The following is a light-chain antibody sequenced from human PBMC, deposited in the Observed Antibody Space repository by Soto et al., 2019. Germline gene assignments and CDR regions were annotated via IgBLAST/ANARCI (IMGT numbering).Light chain of an antibody. CDR3: QQHNSYPHS. CDR2: DAS. J-gene: IGKJ2*01. V-gene: IGKV1-5*01. Sequence: DIQMTQSPSTLSASVGDRVTITCRASQSISSWWAWYQQKPGKAPKLLIYDASSLESGVASRFSGSGSGTEFTLTISSLQPDDFATYHCQQHNSYPHSFGQGIKLEI. CDR1: QSISSW.